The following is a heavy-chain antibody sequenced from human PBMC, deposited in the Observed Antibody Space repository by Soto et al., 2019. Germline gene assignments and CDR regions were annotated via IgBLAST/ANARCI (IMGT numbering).Heavy chain of an antibody. CDR2: ISTYNGNT. CDR3: ARQSDRRVCYYYDLDV. CDR1: GCTFTNYC. V-gene: IGHV1-18*01. Sequence: ASMKLPCKSSGCTFTNYCLIAVVRNPVQGLEWMGWISTYNGNTIYAQRFQGRVTMTRETSTSTAYMELRSLRSDDAAVYFCARQSDRRVCYYYDLDVWGQGTAVTVS. D-gene: IGHD3-22*01. J-gene: IGHJ6*02.